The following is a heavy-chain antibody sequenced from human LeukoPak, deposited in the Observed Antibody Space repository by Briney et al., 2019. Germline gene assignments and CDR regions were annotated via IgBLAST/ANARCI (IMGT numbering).Heavy chain of an antibody. CDR2: IYYSGNT. CDR1: GGSISGSSYY. CDR3: ARGGYCSIGVCHSDDAFDI. V-gene: IGHV4-39*01. Sequence: PSETLSLTCTISGGSISGSSYYWGWIRQPPGKGLEWIGSIYYSGNTYYNPSLKSRVTISVDTSKNQFSLKLSSVTAADTAVYYCARGGYCSIGVCHSDDAFDIWGQGTVVTVSS. J-gene: IGHJ3*02. D-gene: IGHD2-8*01.